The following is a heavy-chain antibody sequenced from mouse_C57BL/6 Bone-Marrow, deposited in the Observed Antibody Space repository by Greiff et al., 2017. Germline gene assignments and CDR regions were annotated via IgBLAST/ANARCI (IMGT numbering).Heavy chain of an antibody. Sequence: GGGLVQPKGSLKLSCAASGFSFNTYAMNWVRQAPGKGLEWVARIRSKSNNYATYYADSVKDRFTISRDDSESMLYLQMNNLKTEDTAMYYCVRTIYDYDVAWFAYWGQGTLVTVSA. CDR1: GFSFNTYA. CDR3: VRTIYDYDVAWFAY. D-gene: IGHD2-4*01. J-gene: IGHJ3*01. V-gene: IGHV10-1*01. CDR2: IRSKSNNYAT.